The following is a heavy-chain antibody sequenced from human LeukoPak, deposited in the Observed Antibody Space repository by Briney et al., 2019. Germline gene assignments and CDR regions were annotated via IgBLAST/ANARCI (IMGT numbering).Heavy chain of an antibody. D-gene: IGHD4-17*01. CDR1: GYTFTSYG. V-gene: IGHV1-8*02. J-gene: IGHJ4*02. CDR2: MSPKSGST. CDR3: ARVIPNGDPFDF. Sequence: ASVKVSCKASGYTFTSYGISWVRQATGQGLEWMGWMSPKSGSTGYAQKFQGRVSMTRDTSINTAYMELSSLRPEDTAVYYCARVIPNGDPFDFWGQGTLVTVSS.